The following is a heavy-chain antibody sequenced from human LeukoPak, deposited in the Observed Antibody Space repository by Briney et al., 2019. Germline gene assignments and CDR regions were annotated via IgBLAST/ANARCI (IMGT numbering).Heavy chain of an antibody. V-gene: IGHV1-69*13. J-gene: IGHJ3*02. CDR1: GGTFSSYA. CDR2: IIPIFGTA. D-gene: IGHD3-16*01. Sequence: GASVKVSCKASGGTFSSYAISWVRQAPGQGLEWMGGIIPIFGTANYAQKFQGRVTITADESTSTAYMELSSLRSEDTAVYYCATGLGGGDMERGAFDIWGQGTMVTVSS. CDR3: ATGLGGGDMERGAFDI.